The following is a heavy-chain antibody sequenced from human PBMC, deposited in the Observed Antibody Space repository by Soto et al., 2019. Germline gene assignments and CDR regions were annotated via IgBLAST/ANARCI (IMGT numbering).Heavy chain of an antibody. CDR1: GYTFTSYG. CDR3: ARTYYDILTGKSFDY. Sequence: ASVKVSCKASGYTFTSYGISWVRQAPGQGLEWMGWISAYNGNTNYAQKLQGRVTMTTDTSTSTAYMELRSLRSDDTAVYYCARTYYDILTGKSFDYWGQGTLVTVSS. J-gene: IGHJ4*02. V-gene: IGHV1-18*01. D-gene: IGHD3-9*01. CDR2: ISAYNGNT.